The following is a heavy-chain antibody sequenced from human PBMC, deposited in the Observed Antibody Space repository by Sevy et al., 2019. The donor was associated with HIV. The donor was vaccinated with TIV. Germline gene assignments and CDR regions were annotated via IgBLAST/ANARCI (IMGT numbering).Heavy chain of an antibody. CDR2: IKSKIDGEST. CDR3: ATAPGYYDSAPFHY. Sequence: GGSLRLSCAVSGFTFNNAWMNWVRQAPGTGLQWVGLIKSKIDGESTDYAAPVKGRFTISRDDSKTTLYLQMNSLKMEDKAVYYYATAPGYYDSAPFHYWGPGTLVTVSS. J-gene: IGHJ4*02. V-gene: IGHV3-15*01. D-gene: IGHD3-22*01. CDR1: GFTFNNAW.